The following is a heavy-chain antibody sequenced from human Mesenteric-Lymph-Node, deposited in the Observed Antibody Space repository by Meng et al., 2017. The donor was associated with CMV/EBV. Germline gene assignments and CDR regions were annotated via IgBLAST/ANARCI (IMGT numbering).Heavy chain of an antibody. Sequence: LSLTCAVYGGSSSGHYWTWIRQPTGKGLEWVGEIDQSGTTNYNPSLKSRVTISIETPRSHFSLKLRSVTAADTAVYYCARGWFGELFAWGQGTLVTVSS. CDR2: IDQSGTT. D-gene: IGHD3-10*01. CDR3: ARGWFGELFA. J-gene: IGHJ5*02. V-gene: IGHV4-34*01. CDR1: GGSSSGHY.